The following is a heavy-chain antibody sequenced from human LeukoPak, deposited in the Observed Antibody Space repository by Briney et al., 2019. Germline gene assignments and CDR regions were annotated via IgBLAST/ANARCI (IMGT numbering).Heavy chain of an antibody. Sequence: SETLSLTCAVYGGSFSGYYWSWIRQPPGKGLEWIGYIYYSGSTNYNPSLKSRVTISVDTSKNQLSLKLSSVTAADTAVYYCARGGIWSGYYRPPAFDPWGQGTLVTVSS. CDR1: GGSFSGYY. CDR2: IYYSGST. CDR3: ARGGIWSGYYRPPAFDP. D-gene: IGHD3-3*01. V-gene: IGHV4-59*01. J-gene: IGHJ5*02.